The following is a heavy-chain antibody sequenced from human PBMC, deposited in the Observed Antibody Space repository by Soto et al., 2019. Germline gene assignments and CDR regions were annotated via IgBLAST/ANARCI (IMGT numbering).Heavy chain of an antibody. CDR1: GYTFTSYA. Sequence: QVQLVQSGAEVKKPGASVKVSRKASGYTFTSYAMHWVRQAPGQRLEWMGWINAGNGNTKYSQKFQGRVTITRDTSASTAYMELSSLRSEDTAVYYCARDYYDSSGYYYFPDYWGQGTLVTVSS. CDR3: ARDYYDSSGYYYFPDY. CDR2: INAGNGNT. J-gene: IGHJ4*02. D-gene: IGHD3-22*01. V-gene: IGHV1-3*01.